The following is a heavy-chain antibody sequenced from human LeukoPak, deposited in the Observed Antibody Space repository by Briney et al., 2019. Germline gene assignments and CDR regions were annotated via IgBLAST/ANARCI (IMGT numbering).Heavy chain of an antibody. CDR3: ARLRYGDYVLTYFDY. CDR1: GGSFSAYY. J-gene: IGHJ4*02. CDR2: INHSGST. D-gene: IGHD4-17*01. Sequence: SETLSLTCAVYGGSFSAYYWSWIRQSPGKGLEWIGEINHSGSTNYNPSLKSRVTISVDTSKNQFSLKLSSVTAADTAVYYCARLRYGDYVLTYFDYWGQGTLVTVSS. V-gene: IGHV4-34*01.